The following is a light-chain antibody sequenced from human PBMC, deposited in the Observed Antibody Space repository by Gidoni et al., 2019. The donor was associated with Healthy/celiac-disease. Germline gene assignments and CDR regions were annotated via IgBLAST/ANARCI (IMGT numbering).Light chain of an antibody. CDR1: SSDVGGYNY. V-gene: IGLV2-14*01. J-gene: IGLJ2*01. CDR3: SSYTSSSTVV. CDR2: EVS. Sequence: QSALTQRASVSGSPGKSIPISCTGTSSDVGGYNYVSWYQQHPGKAPKLMIYEVSNRPSGLSNRFSGSKSGNTASLTISGLQAEDEADYYCSSYTSSSTVVFGGGTKLTVL.